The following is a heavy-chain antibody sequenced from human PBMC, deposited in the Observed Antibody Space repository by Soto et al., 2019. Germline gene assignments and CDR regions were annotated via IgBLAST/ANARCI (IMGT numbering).Heavy chain of an antibody. CDR3: AREGRHSGGMRESWFDP. CDR1: GDSISSRSHY. V-gene: IGHV4-31*11. J-gene: IGHJ5*02. D-gene: IGHD3-10*01. CDR2: IFYTGAT. Sequence: QVQLQESGPGLVKPSQTLSLTCAVSGDSISSRSHYWNWIRRVPGKGLEFIGYIFYTGATNYNPSLRGRISMSVDTSKNQSSLTLRSVTAADTAIYYCAREGRHSGGMRESWFDPWGQGTQVTVSS.